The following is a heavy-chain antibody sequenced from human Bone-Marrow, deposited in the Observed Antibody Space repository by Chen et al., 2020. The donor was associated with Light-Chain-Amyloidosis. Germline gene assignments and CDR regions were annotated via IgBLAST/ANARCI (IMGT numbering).Heavy chain of an antibody. CDR1: GYTFPTYW. CDR3: ARRRDGHNLDS. Sequence: EVQLEQSGPEVKKPGESPKISCKGPGYTFPTYWIGWVRQMPGKGLEWMGVIYPDDSDARYSPSFEGQVTISADKAITTAYLQWRSLKASDPAMYSGARRRDGHNLDSRGQAPLAT. CDR2: IYPDDSDA. J-gene: IGHJ5*01. D-gene: IGHD1-1*01. V-gene: IGHV5-51*01.